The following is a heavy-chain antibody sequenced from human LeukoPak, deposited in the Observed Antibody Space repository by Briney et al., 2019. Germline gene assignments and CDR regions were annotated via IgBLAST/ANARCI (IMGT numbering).Heavy chain of an antibody. CDR1: GYTFTSYG. CDR3: ARVEVGATTSFDY. J-gene: IGHJ4*02. Sequence: ASVKVSCKASGYTFTSYGISWVRQAPGQGLEWMGIINPSGGSTSYAQKFQGRVTMTRDTSTSTVYMELSSLRSEDTAVYYCARVEVGATTSFDYWGQGTLVTVSS. CDR2: INPSGGST. V-gene: IGHV1-46*03. D-gene: IGHD1-26*01.